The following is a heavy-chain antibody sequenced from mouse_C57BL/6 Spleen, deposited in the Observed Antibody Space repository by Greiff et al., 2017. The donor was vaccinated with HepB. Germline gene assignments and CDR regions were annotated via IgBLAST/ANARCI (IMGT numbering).Heavy chain of an antibody. CDR1: GYTFTSYW. CDR2: SDPSDSET. Sequence: QVQLQQPGAELVRPGSSVKLSCKASGYTFTSYWMHWVKQRPIQGLEWIGNSDPSDSETHYNQKFKDKATLTVDKSSSTAYMQLSSLTSEDSAVYYCARSGTVVAGDYAMDYWGQGTSVTVSS. D-gene: IGHD1-1*01. J-gene: IGHJ4*01. CDR3: ARSGTVVAGDYAMDY. V-gene: IGHV1-52*01.